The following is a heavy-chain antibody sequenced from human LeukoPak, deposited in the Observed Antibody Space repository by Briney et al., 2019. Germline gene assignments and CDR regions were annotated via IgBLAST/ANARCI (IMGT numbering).Heavy chain of an antibody. CDR1: GFTFSKFD. V-gene: IGHV3-13*01. J-gene: IGHJ4*02. D-gene: IGHD3-22*01. CDR2: IDTHGDA. Sequence: GGSLRLSCAASGFTFSKFDMHWVRQVTGKGLEWVSTIDTHGDAEYRDSVQGRFIISRENAENSLFLQMNSLRAEDTAVYYCARSSGYYYVSDYWGQGTLVTVSS. CDR3: ARSSGYYYVSDY.